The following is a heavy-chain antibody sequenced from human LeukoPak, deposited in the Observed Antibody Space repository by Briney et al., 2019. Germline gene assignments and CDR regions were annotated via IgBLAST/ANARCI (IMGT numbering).Heavy chain of an antibody. V-gene: IGHV4-59*01. D-gene: IGHD5-12*01. CDR3: AREGEQDWDIDAFDI. J-gene: IGHJ3*02. Sequence: PSETLSLTCTVSGGSISSYSWTWIRQPPGKGLEWIGYMYYTGSTNYNPSLKSRVTISVDTSKNQFSLRLSSVTAADTAVYYCAREGEQDWDIDAFDIWGQGTMVTVSS. CDR1: GGSISSYS. CDR2: MYYTGST.